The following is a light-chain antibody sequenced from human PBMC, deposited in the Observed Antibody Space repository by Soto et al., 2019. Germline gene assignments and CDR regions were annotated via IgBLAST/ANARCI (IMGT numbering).Light chain of an antibody. CDR1: RNVSIY. J-gene: IGKJ5*01. Sequence: EIPLTQSPSSLAASVGDRLTLTCRASRNVSIYLNWYQHKPGKGPTLLIHATSNLQIGVPSRFSGSGSGTEFTLTISSLEPEDIGNYYCQQSYKMPSFGQGTRLVIK. CDR2: ATS. CDR3: QQSYKMPS. V-gene: IGKV1-39*01.